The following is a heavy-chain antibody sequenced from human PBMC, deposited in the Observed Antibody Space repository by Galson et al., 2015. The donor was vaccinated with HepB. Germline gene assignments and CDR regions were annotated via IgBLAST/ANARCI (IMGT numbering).Heavy chain of an antibody. CDR2: IDPSDSYT. Sequence: QSGAEVKKPGESLKISCKGSGYSFTSYWIGWVRQMPGKGLEWMGRIDPSDSYTNYSPSFQGHVTISADKSISTAYLQWSSLKASDTAMYYCARHGGIAAAGTGYYYYYGMDVWGQGTTVTVSS. D-gene: IGHD6-13*01. J-gene: IGHJ6*02. CDR3: ARHGGIAAAGTGYYYYYGMDV. V-gene: IGHV5-10-1*01. CDR1: GYSFTSYW.